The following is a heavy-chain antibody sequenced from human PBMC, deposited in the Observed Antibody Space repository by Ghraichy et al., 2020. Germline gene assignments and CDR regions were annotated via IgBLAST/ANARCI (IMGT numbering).Heavy chain of an antibody. J-gene: IGHJ4*02. CDR1: GFIFSDYW. D-gene: IGHD6-19*01. CDR2: IKKDGSEK. CDR3: ARDLGSGWSFDS. V-gene: IGHV3-7*01. Sequence: GESLNISCAASGFIFSDYWMSWVRQAPGKGLEWVANIKKDGSEKYYVDSVKGRFTISRDNAKNSLYLQMNSLRAEDTAVYYCARDLGSGWSFDSWGQGTLGTVSS.